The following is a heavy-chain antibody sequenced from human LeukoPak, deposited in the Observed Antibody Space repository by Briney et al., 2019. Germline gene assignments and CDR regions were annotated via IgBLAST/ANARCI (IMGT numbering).Heavy chain of an antibody. V-gene: IGHV3-20*04. CDR3: ARGDGYNFFDY. J-gene: IGHJ4*02. CDR2: INWNGDST. CDR1: GFSFDDYG. D-gene: IGHD5-24*01. Sequence: PGGSLRLSCAASGFSFDDYGLTWVRQAPGKGLEWVSGINWNGDSTDYADSVKGRFTISRDNSENTLCLQMKSLRAEDTAVYYCARGDGYNFFDYWGQGTLVTVSS.